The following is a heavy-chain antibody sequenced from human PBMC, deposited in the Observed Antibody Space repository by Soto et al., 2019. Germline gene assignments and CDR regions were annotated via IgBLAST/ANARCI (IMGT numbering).Heavy chain of an antibody. CDR2: ITSQGSYI. Sequence: GGSLRLSCAASGFSFRTYNMNWVRQAPGKGLEWVSSITSQGSYIYYADSLKGRFTVSRDNAKNSLYLQMSSLRAEDTAVYYCARVLYHNASGHYFDVPQYYGMDVWGQGTTVTVSS. CDR3: ARVLYHNASGHYFDVPQYYGMDV. CDR1: GFSFRTYN. J-gene: IGHJ6*02. V-gene: IGHV3-21*01. D-gene: IGHD3-22*01.